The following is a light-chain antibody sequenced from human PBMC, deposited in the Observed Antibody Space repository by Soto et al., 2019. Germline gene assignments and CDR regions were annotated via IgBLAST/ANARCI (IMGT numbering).Light chain of an antibody. V-gene: IGLV1-51*01. Sequence: QSVLTQPPPVSAAPGQKVTISRSGSSSNIGNNYVSWYQQLPGTAPKLLIYDNNKRPSGIPDRFSGSKYGTSATLGITGLQTGDEDDYYCGTWDSSLSAVVFGGGTKLTVL. CDR3: GTWDSSLSAVV. J-gene: IGLJ2*01. CDR1: SSNIGNNY. CDR2: DNN.